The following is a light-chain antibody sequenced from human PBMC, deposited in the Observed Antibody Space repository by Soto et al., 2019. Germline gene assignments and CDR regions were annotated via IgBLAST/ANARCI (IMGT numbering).Light chain of an antibody. Sequence: EIVVTQSPATLSVSPGERATLSCRASQSVSSNLAWYQQKPGQAPRLLIYGASTRATGIPARFSGRGSGTEFTLTISSLQSEDFAVYYCQQYNNWPPPFGQGTKVEVK. CDR3: QQYNNWPPP. J-gene: IGKJ1*01. CDR1: QSVSSN. V-gene: IGKV3-15*01. CDR2: GAS.